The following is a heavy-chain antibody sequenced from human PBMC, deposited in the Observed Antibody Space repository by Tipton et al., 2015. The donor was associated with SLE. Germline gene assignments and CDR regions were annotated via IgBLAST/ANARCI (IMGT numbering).Heavy chain of an antibody. CDR2: INHSGST. Sequence: TLSLTCAVYGGSFSGYYWNWIRQPPGKGLEWIGEINHSGSTNYNPSLKSRVTISVDTTKNQFSLKLSSVTAADTAVYYCARDISGYSSSWYFDLWGRGTLVTVSS. J-gene: IGHJ2*01. CDR3: ARDISGYSSSWYFDL. CDR1: GGSFSGYY. V-gene: IGHV4-34*01. D-gene: IGHD6-13*01.